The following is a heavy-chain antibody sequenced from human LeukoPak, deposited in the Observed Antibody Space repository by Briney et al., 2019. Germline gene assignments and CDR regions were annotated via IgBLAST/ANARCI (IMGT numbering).Heavy chain of an antibody. CDR2: ISDSGGST. D-gene: IGHD4-11*01. CDR3: VKDFQY. CDR1: GFKLSSNA. Sequence: PGGSLRLSCAVSGFKLSSNAMSWVRQTPGKGLKWVSGISDSGGSTYYADSVKGRFTISRDNSRNTLYLQMKSLRAEDTAVYYCVKDFQYWGQGTLVTVSS. J-gene: IGHJ4*02. V-gene: IGHV3-23*01.